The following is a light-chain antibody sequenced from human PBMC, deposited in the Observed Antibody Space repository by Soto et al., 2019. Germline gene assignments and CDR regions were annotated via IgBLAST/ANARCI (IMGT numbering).Light chain of an antibody. J-gene: IGKJ5*01. CDR2: IAS. Sequence: DIRLTQSPSFLSASVGDRVTITCRASQGIRSYLAWYQQKPGRAPKLLMYIASTSQTGVPSRFSGSGSGTEFTLTITSLQPEDFATYYCQQVNSYPITFGQGTRLEIK. CDR1: QGIRSY. CDR3: QQVNSYPIT. V-gene: IGKV1-9*01.